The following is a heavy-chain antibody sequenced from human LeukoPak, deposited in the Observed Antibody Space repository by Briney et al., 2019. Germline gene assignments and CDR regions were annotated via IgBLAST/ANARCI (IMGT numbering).Heavy chain of an antibody. V-gene: IGHV3-13*01. D-gene: IGHD3-22*01. J-gene: IGHJ3*02. CDR2: IGTAGDT. CDR1: GFTFSSYD. Sequence: QPGGSLRLSCAASGFTFSSYDMHWVRQATGKGLEWVSAIGTAGDTYYPGSVKGRFTISRENAKNSLYLQMNSLRAGDTAVYYCARGSVYDSSGDAFDIWGQGTMVTVSS. CDR3: ARGSVYDSSGDAFDI.